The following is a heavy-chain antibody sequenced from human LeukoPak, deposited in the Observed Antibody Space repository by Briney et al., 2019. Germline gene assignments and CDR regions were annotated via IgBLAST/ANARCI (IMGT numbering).Heavy chain of an antibody. CDR3: AKSIRSSSGKQLWLCFDY. J-gene: IGHJ4*02. CDR1: GFTFSSYA. D-gene: IGHD5-18*01. Sequence: PGGSLRLSCAASGFTFSSYAMSWVRQAPGKGLEWVSAISGSGGSTYYADSVKGRFTTSRDNSKNTLYLQMNSLRAEDTAVYYCAKSIRSSSGKQLWLCFDYWGQGTLVTVSS. V-gene: IGHV3-23*01. CDR2: ISGSGGST.